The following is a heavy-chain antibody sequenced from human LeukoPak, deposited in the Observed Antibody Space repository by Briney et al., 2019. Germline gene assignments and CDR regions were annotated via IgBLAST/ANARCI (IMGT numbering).Heavy chain of an antibody. CDR3: ARSSVAGPLDWFDP. CDR1: GGSISRYY. Sequence: SETLSLTCRVSGGSISRYYWSWIRQPAGKGLEWIGRIYTSGSTNYNPSLKSRVTISVDTSKNQFSLRLSSVTAADTAVYYCARSSVAGPLDWFDPWGQGTLVTVSS. J-gene: IGHJ5*02. D-gene: IGHD6-19*01. CDR2: IYTSGST. V-gene: IGHV4-4*07.